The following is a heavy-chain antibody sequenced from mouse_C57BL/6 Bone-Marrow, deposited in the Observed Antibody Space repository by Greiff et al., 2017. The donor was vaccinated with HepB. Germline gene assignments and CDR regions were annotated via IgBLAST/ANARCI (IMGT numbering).Heavy chain of an antibody. Sequence: QVQLQQSGPELVKPGASVKISCKASGYAFSSSWMNWVKQRPGKGLEWIGRIYPGDGDTNYNGKFKGKATLTADKSSSTAYMQLSSLTSEDSAVYYCAGGVWFDYWGQGTTLTVSS. D-gene: IGHD2-10*02. J-gene: IGHJ2*01. V-gene: IGHV1-82*01. CDR2: IYPGDGDT. CDR1: GYAFSSSW. CDR3: AGGVWFDY.